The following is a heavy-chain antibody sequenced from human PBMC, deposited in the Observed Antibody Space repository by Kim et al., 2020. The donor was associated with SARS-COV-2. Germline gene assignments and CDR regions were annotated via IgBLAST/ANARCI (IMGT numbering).Heavy chain of an antibody. CDR1: GFTFSSYN. D-gene: IGHD3-22*01. CDR3: ARDEGYFYDSSGYQDY. Sequence: GGSLRLSCAASGFTFSSYNMNWVRQAPGKGLEWVSSISRSSSYIYYADSVKGRFTISRDNAKNSLYLQMNSLRAEDTAVYYCARDEGYFYDSSGYQDYWGQGTLVTVAS. J-gene: IGHJ4*02. CDR2: ISRSSSYI. V-gene: IGHV3-21*01.